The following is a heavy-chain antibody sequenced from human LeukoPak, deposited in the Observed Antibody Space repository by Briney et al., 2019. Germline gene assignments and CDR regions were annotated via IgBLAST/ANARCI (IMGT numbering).Heavy chain of an antibody. Sequence: PSETLSLTCTVSGGSISSSSYYWGWIRQPPGKGLEWIGSMSYSGSTYYNPSLTSRVTISADTSKNQFSLKLSSVTAAGTAVYYCARIAVAGTRGFDYWGQGTLVTVSS. J-gene: IGHJ4*02. CDR2: MSYSGST. V-gene: IGHV4-39*07. D-gene: IGHD6-19*01. CDR3: ARIAVAGTRGFDY. CDR1: GGSISSSSYY.